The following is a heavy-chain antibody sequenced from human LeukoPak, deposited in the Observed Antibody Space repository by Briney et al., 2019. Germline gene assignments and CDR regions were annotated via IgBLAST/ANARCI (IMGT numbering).Heavy chain of an antibody. Sequence: SETLSLTCTVSGGSISISYWSWIRQPPGKGLEWIGEINHSGSTNYNPSLKSRVTISVDTSKNQFSLKLSSVTAADTAVYYCASSTGTTDYWGQGTLVTVSS. V-gene: IGHV4-34*01. CDR3: ASSTGTTDY. CDR1: GGSISISY. D-gene: IGHD1-7*01. J-gene: IGHJ4*02. CDR2: INHSGST.